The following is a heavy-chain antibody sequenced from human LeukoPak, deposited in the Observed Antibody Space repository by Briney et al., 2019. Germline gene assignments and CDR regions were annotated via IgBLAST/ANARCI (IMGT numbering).Heavy chain of an antibody. V-gene: IGHV3-30*18. CDR1: GFTFSSYG. Sequence: GGSLRLSCAASGFTFSSYGMHWVRQAPGMGLEWVAVISYDGSNKYYADSVKGRFTISRDNSKNTLYLQMNSLSAEDTAVYYCAKDPSYYGDYPGYWGQGTLVTVSS. J-gene: IGHJ4*02. CDR2: ISYDGSNK. D-gene: IGHD4-17*01. CDR3: AKDPSYYGDYPGY.